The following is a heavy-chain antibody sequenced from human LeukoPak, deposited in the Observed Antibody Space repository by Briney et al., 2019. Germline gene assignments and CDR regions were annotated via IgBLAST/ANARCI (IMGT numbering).Heavy chain of an antibody. J-gene: IGHJ4*02. Sequence: SETLSLTCTVSGGSISSSSYYWGWIRQPPGKGLEWIGSMYYSGSTYYNPSLKSRVTISVDTSKNQFSLKLSSVTAADTAVYYCASVYCRSTSCWFVYWGQGTLVTVSS. CDR1: GGSISSSSYY. V-gene: IGHV4-39*01. D-gene: IGHD2-2*01. CDR2: MYYSGST. CDR3: ASVYCRSTSCWFVY.